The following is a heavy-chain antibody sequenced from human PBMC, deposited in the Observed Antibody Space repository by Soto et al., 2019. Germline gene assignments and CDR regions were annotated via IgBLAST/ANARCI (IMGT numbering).Heavy chain of an antibody. D-gene: IGHD4-17*01. CDR2: ITWDGGST. Sequence: EVQLVESGGAVAQPGGSLRLSCAASGFTFQDYTMHWVRQAPGKGLEWVSLITWDGGSTYYADSVKGRCTISRDNSKNSLYLHMNSLRTEDTALYYCAKRSHDYGAYHQYGMDVWGQGTTVIVSS. J-gene: IGHJ6*02. CDR3: AKRSHDYGAYHQYGMDV. V-gene: IGHV3-43*01. CDR1: GFTFQDYT.